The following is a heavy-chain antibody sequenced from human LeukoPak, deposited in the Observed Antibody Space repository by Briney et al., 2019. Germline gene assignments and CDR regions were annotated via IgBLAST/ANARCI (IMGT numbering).Heavy chain of an antibody. CDR3: ASGGLRFLEWFFDY. V-gene: IGHV3-7*01. J-gene: IGHJ4*02. CDR2: IKQDGSEK. Sequence: GGSLRLSCAASGFTFSSYGMHWVRQAPGKGLEWVANIKQDGSEKYYVDSVKGRFTISRDNAKNSLYLQMDSLRAEDTAVYYCASGGLRFLEWFFDYWGQGTLVTVSS. D-gene: IGHD3-3*01. CDR1: GFTFSSYG.